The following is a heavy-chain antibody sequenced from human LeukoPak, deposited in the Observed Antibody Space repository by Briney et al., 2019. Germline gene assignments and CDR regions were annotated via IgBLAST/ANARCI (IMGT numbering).Heavy chain of an antibody. D-gene: IGHD2-15*01. V-gene: IGHV4-59*01. J-gene: IGHJ4*02. CDR2: IYYSGAT. CDR3: AREAAGYCSGGSCRLFDY. CDR1: GVSISSYY. Sequence: PSETLSLTCTVSGVSISSYYWSWIRQPPGKGLEWIGYIYYSGATNYNPSLKSRVTISIDTSKNQFSLKLSSVTAADTAVYYCAREAAGYCSGGSCRLFDYWGQGTLVTVSS.